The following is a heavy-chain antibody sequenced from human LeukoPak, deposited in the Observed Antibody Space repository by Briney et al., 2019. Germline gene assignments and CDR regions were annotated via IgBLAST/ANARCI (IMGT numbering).Heavy chain of an antibody. Sequence: GGSLRLSCAASGFTFSSYAMSWVREAPGKGLEWVSGISNSGGSTNYADSVKGRFTISRDNSKNTLYLQMNSLRAEDTAVYYCAKGTDYGGNLCYFDYWGQGTLVTVSS. CDR3: AKGTDYGGNLCYFDY. J-gene: IGHJ4*02. CDR2: ISNSGGST. D-gene: IGHD4-23*01. CDR1: GFTFSSYA. V-gene: IGHV3-23*01.